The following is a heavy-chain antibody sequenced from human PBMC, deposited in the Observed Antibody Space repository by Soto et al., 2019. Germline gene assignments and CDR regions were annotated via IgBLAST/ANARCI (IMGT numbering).Heavy chain of an antibody. CDR1: GYTFTSYY. V-gene: IGHV1-46*01. CDR3: ARECITGGGNYYYYYGMDV. Sequence: QVQLVQSGAEVKKPGASVKVSCKASGYTFTSYYMHWVRQAPGQGLEWLGIINPSGGSTSYAQKFQGRVTRTRDTSTSTVYMELSSLRSEDTAVYYCARECITGGGNYYYYYGMDVWGQGTTVTVSS. J-gene: IGHJ6*02. CDR2: INPSGGST. D-gene: IGHD3-10*01.